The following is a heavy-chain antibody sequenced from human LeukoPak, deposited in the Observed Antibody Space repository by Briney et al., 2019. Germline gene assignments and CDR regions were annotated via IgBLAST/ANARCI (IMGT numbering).Heavy chain of an antibody. CDR1: GFTFSTYG. Sequence: GRSLRLSCAASGFTFSTYGMHWVRQAPGKGLEWVAVIWYDGNNKEYADSVKGRFTISRDYSKSTLSLQMNSLRVEDTGMYYCARVNCRSSSCYLASYFFDSWGQGTLVTVSS. V-gene: IGHV3-33*01. CDR3: ARVNCRSSSCYLASYFFDS. J-gene: IGHJ5*01. CDR2: IWYDGNNK. D-gene: IGHD2-2*01.